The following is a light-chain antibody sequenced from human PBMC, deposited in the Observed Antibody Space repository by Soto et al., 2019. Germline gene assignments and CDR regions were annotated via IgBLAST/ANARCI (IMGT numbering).Light chain of an antibody. Sequence: QSALTQPASVSGSPGQSITISCTGTSSDVGGYNFVSWHQQHPGKAPKLIISDVSNRPSGVSTRFSGSKSGNTASLTISGLQAEDEADYYCSSYTSINTHVFGTGTKLTVL. CDR3: SSYTSINTHV. V-gene: IGLV2-14*01. J-gene: IGLJ1*01. CDR2: DVS. CDR1: SSDVGGYNF.